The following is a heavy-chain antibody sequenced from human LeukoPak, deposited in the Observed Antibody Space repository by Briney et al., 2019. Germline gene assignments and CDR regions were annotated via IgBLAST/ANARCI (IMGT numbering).Heavy chain of an antibody. CDR3: ATMVVGAALFYFDL. Sequence: GGSLRLSCAASGFIFSVYYMSWIRQAPGKGLEWVAYIDTSGRTIYTADSVKGRFAISRDNTKDSLSLQMNSLRAEDPATYYCATMVVGAALFYFDLWGRGTLVTVSS. CDR1: GFIFSVYY. CDR2: IDTSGRTI. D-gene: IGHD6-25*01. V-gene: IGHV3-11*01. J-gene: IGHJ2*01.